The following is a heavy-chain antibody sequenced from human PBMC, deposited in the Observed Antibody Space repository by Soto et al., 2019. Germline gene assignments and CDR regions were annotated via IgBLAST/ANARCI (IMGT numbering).Heavy chain of an antibody. CDR3: ATYSGPPYYYYYYMDV. Sequence: ASVKVSCKVSGYTLTELSMHWVRQAPGKGLEWMGGFDPEDGETIYAQKFQGRVTMTEDTSTDTAYMELSSLRSEDTAVYYCATYSGPPYYYYYYMDVWGKGTTVTSP. D-gene: IGHD5-12*01. CDR1: GYTLTELS. CDR2: FDPEDGET. J-gene: IGHJ6*03. V-gene: IGHV1-24*01.